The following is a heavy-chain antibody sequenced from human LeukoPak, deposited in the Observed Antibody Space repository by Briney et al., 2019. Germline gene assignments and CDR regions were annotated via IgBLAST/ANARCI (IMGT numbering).Heavy chain of an antibody. CDR3: ARLKKWFGVVTAIQTFDY. D-gene: IGHD2-21*02. CDR1: GGSISSGDYY. J-gene: IGHJ4*02. Sequence: PSETLSLTCTVSGGSISSGDYYWSWIRQPPGKGLEWIGYIYYSGSTYYNPSLKSRVTISVDTSKNQFSLKLSSVTAADTAVYYCARLKKWFGVVTAIQTFDYWGQGTLVTVSS. CDR2: IYYSGST. V-gene: IGHV4-30-4*01.